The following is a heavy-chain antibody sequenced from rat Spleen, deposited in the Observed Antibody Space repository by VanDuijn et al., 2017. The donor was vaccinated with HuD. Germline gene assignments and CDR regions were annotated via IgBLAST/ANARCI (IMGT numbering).Heavy chain of an antibody. CDR3: TRENWVLDY. V-gene: IGHV5-46*01. CDR2: ITSAGEIT. Sequence: EVQLVESGGGLVQPGRSMKLSCAASGFTFSSFPMAWVRQAPTKGLEWIASITSAGEITYYPDSVKGRFTISRDNAKNTLYLQMNSLRSEDTATYYCTRENWVLDYWGHGVMVTVSS. J-gene: IGHJ2*01. D-gene: IGHD1-7*01. CDR1: GFTFSSFP.